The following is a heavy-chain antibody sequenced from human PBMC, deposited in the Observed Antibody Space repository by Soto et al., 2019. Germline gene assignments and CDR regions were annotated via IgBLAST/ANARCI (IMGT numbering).Heavy chain of an antibody. Sequence: QAQLVESGGGVVQPGRSLRLSCAASGFTFNNYAMHWVRQVPGKGLEWVGAISNDGSNQYYADTEKGRFTISRDNSKNTLYLQMNSLRPEETAGYYCAKRGYSGYDEFDYWGQGTLVTVSS. CDR2: ISNDGSNQ. D-gene: IGHD5-12*01. CDR1: GFTFNNYA. CDR3: AKRGYSGYDEFDY. J-gene: IGHJ4*02. V-gene: IGHV3-30*18.